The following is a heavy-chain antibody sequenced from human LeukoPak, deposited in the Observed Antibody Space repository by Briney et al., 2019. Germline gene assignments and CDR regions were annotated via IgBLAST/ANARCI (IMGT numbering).Heavy chain of an antibody. D-gene: IGHD6-13*01. CDR1: GGSISNNHYY. Sequence: SQTLSLTCTVSGGSISNNHYYWTWIRQPPGKGLEWIGYIYHSGSTYYNPSLKSRVTISVDTSKNQFSLKLSSVTAADTAVYYCARTALYSSSQAPDYWGQGTLVTVSS. CDR2: IYHSGST. CDR3: ARTALYSSSQAPDY. V-gene: IGHV4-30-2*05. J-gene: IGHJ4*02.